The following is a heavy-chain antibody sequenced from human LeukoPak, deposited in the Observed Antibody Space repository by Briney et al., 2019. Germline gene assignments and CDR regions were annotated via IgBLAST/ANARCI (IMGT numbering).Heavy chain of an antibody. D-gene: IGHD3-9*01. CDR2: IYPGDSDT. CDR1: GYSFTSYW. Sequence: GESLKISCKGSGYSFTSYWIGWVRQMPGKGLGWMGIIYPGDSDTRYSPSFQGQVTISADKSISTAYLQWSSLKASDTAMYYCARQRYFNPHRDYYYYDYGMDVWGQGTTVTVSS. J-gene: IGHJ6*02. CDR3: ARQRYFNPHRDYYYYDYGMDV. V-gene: IGHV5-51*01.